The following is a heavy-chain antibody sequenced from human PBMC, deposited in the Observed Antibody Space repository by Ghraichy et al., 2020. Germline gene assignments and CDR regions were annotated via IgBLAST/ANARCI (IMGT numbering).Heavy chain of an antibody. CDR3: ARQRVVATIFWWPVGLDY. CDR1: GGSISSSSYY. CDR2: IYYSGST. V-gene: IGHV4-39*01. D-gene: IGHD5-12*01. Sequence: SETLSLTCTVSGGSISSSSYYWGWIRQPPGKGLEWIGSIYYSGSTYYNPSLKSRVTISVDTSKNQFSLKLSSVTAADTAVYYCARQRVVATIFWWPVGLDYWGQGTLVTVSS. J-gene: IGHJ4*02.